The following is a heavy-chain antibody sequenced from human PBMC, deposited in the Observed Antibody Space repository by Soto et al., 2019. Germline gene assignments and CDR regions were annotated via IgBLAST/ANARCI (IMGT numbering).Heavy chain of an antibody. Sequence: QVQLVESGGGVVQPGRSLRLSCAASGFTFSSYGMHWVRQAPGKGLEWVAVIWYDGSNKYYADSVKGRFTISRDNCKNTLYRQMKRLSAEDTAVYYCARGEGTKDAFDYWGQGTLVTVSS. J-gene: IGHJ4*02. CDR2: IWYDGSNK. CDR3: ARGEGTKDAFDY. CDR1: GFTFSSYG. V-gene: IGHV3-33*01. D-gene: IGHD1-1*01.